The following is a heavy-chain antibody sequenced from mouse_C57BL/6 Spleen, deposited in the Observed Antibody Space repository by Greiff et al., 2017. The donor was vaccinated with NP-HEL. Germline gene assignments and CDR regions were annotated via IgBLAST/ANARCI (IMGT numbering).Heavy chain of an antibody. CDR3: ARWANWDGAY. CDR1: GYTFTSYW. D-gene: IGHD4-1*01. V-gene: IGHV1-50*01. CDR2: IDPSDSDT. J-gene: IGHJ3*01. Sequence: QVQLKQPGAELVKPGASVKLSCKASGYTFTSYWMQWVKQRPGQGLEWIGEIDPSDSDTNYNQKFKGKATLTVDTSSSTAYMQLSSLTSEDSAVYYCARWANWDGAYWGQGTLVTVAA.